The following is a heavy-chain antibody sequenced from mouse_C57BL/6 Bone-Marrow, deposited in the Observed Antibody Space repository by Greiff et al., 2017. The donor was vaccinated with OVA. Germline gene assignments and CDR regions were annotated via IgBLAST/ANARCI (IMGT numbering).Heavy chain of an antibody. J-gene: IGHJ4*01. CDR3: ARDPDGYYAMDY. V-gene: IGHV3-6*01. Sequence: ESGPGLVKPSQSLSLTCSVTGYSITSGYYWNWIRQFPGNKLEWMGYISYDGSNNYNPSLKNRISITRDTSKNQFFLKLNSVTTEDTATYDCARDPDGYYAMDYWGQGTSVTVSS. CDR1: GYSITSGYY. CDR2: ISYDGSN. D-gene: IGHD2-3*01.